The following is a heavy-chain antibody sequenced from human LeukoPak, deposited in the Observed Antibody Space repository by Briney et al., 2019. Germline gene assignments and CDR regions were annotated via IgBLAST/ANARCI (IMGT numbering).Heavy chain of an antibody. CDR1: GGSIKSHY. V-gene: IGHV4-59*11. D-gene: IGHD3-22*01. CDR3: ARHRYYYDSSGYYYQP. J-gene: IGHJ5*02. Sequence: SETLSLTCTVSGGSIKSHYWSWIRQPPGKGLEWIGYIYYTGSSDYNPSLKSRVTISVDTSKNQFSLRLSSVTAADTAVYYCARHRYYYDSSGYYYQPWGQGTLVTVSS. CDR2: IYYTGSS.